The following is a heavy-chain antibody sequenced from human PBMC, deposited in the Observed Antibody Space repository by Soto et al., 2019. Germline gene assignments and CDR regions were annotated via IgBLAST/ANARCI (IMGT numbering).Heavy chain of an antibody. CDR3: ARDPRESAAGIPPAFDI. D-gene: IGHD6-13*01. V-gene: IGHV1-69*04. CDR2: IIPILGIA. Sequence: GASVKVSCKASGGTFSSYTISWVRQAPGQGLEWMGRIIPILGIANYAQKFQGRVTITADKSTSTAYMELSSLRSEDTAVYYCARDPRESAAGIPPAFDIWGQGTMVTVS. CDR1: GGTFSSYT. J-gene: IGHJ3*02.